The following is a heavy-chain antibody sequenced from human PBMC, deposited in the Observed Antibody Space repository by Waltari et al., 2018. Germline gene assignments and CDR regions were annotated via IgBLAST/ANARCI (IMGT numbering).Heavy chain of an antibody. J-gene: IGHJ5*02. Sequence: QVQLQQWGAGLLKPSETLSLTCAVYGGSFSGYYWSWIRQPPGKGLEWIGEINVSGSTNYDPALKVGVTVSVDTSKNQFSLKLSSVTAADTAVYYCARGRRRFLEWLGAFDPWGQGTLVTVSS. CDR3: ARGRRRFLEWLGAFDP. CDR1: GGSFSGYY. CDR2: INVSGST. V-gene: IGHV4-34*01. D-gene: IGHD3-3*01.